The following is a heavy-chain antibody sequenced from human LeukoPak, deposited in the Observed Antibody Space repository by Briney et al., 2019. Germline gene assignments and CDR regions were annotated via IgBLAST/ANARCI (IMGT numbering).Heavy chain of an antibody. D-gene: IGHD5-12*01. CDR3: ARAVRHSGPFDY. CDR2: IYYSGST. CDR1: GGSISSGGYY. J-gene: IGHJ4*02. Sequence: SQTLSLTCTVSGGSISSGGYYWSWIRQHPGKGLEWIGYIYYSGSTYYNPSLKSRVTISVDTSKNQFSLKLSSVTAADTAVYYCARAVRHSGPFDYWGQGTLVNVSS. V-gene: IGHV4-31*03.